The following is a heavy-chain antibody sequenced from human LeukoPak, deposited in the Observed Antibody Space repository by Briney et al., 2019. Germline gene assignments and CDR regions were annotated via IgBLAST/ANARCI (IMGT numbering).Heavy chain of an antibody. CDR1: GFTISSNY. CDR2: IYNDGTT. Sequence: GGSLRLSCAASGFTISSNYMSWVRQAPGKGLQWVSVIYNDGTTYYADSVKGRFTISRDNSKNMLYLQMNSLRAEDTAVYYCAREICGGSCNPPSYMDVWGNGTTVTVSS. J-gene: IGHJ6*03. V-gene: IGHV3-53*01. D-gene: IGHD2-15*01. CDR3: AREICGGSCNPPSYMDV.